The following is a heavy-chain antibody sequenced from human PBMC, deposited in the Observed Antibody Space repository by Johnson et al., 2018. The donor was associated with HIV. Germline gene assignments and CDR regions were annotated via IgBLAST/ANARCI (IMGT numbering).Heavy chain of an antibody. CDR3: AKNHPGSDAFDI. V-gene: IGHV3-11*04. J-gene: IGHJ3*02. Sequence: QVQLVESGGGLGQPGGSLRLSCAASGFTFSDYYMSWLRQPPGERLEWVSSISSGPLIINYADSVKGRFIISRDNSKNSLYLQMNSLRAEDTAVYYCAKNHPGSDAFDIRGQGTMVSVSS. CDR1: GFTFSDYY. D-gene: IGHD6-13*01. CDR2: ISSGPLII.